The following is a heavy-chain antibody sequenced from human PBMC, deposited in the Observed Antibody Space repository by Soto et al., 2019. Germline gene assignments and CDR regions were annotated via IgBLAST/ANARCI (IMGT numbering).Heavy chain of an antibody. Sequence: SETLSLTCAVYGGSFSGYYWSWIRQPPGKGLEWIGEINHSGSTNYNPSLKSRVTISVDTSKNQFSLKLSSVTAADTAVYYCARGRNYDILTGYYTNDAFDIWGQGTMVT. CDR1: GGSFSGYY. CDR2: INHSGST. CDR3: ARGRNYDILTGYYTNDAFDI. D-gene: IGHD3-9*01. J-gene: IGHJ3*02. V-gene: IGHV4-34*01.